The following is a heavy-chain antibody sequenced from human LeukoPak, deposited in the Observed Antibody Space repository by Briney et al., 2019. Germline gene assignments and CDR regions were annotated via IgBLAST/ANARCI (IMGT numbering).Heavy chain of an antibody. D-gene: IGHD4-17*01. CDR2: ISWNSGSI. Sequence: PGRSLRLSCAASGFTFDDYAMHWVRQAPGKGLEWVSGISWNSGSIGYADSVKGRFTISRDNAKNSLYLQMNSLRAEDTALYYCAKDTVTTSENRSPGFVEYGMDVWGQGTTVTVSS. V-gene: IGHV3-9*01. CDR1: GFTFDDYA. J-gene: IGHJ6*02. CDR3: AKDTVTTSENRSPGFVEYGMDV.